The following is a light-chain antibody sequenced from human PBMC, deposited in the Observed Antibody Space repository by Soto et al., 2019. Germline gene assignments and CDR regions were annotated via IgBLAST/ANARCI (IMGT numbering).Light chain of an antibody. CDR1: EGISSY. CDR3: QQYDDLPPYT. J-gene: IGKJ2*01. V-gene: IGKV1-33*01. Sequence: DIQMTQSPSSLSASVGDRVTITCQASEGISSYLNWYQQKPGKAPKLLIYYASNLETGVPSRFSGSGSGTYFTFTISSLQPEDIATYYCQQYDDLPPYTFGQGTKLEIK. CDR2: YAS.